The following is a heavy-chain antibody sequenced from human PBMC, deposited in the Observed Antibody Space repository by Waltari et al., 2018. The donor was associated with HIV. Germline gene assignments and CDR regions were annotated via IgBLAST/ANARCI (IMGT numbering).Heavy chain of an antibody. D-gene: IGHD3-10*01. CDR3: ARDQGVLGFDP. Sequence: EVRLVESGGGLVQPGGSLRLSCKASGLIFSNYRMNWVRQAPGKGLEWVSYISSSSSTIYYADSVTGRFTISRDNAKNSLYLQMNSLSAEDTAVYYCARDQGVLGFDPWGQGTLVTVSS. CDR2: ISSSSSTI. J-gene: IGHJ5*02. V-gene: IGHV3-48*04. CDR1: GLIFSNYR.